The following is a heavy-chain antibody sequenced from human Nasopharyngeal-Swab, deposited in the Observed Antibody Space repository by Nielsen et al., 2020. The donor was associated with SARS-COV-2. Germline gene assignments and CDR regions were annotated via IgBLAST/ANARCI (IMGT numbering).Heavy chain of an antibody. D-gene: IGHD2-15*01. CDR2: ISYGGGDE. CDR1: GFTFSSYP. Sequence: GESLKISCEASGFTFSSYPMQWVRRAPGKGLEWVSVISYGGGDEHYADSVKGRFTISRDNSKNTLYLQMNSLRAEDTAVYYCARGGVVVAASLDVWGQGTTVTVSS. J-gene: IGHJ6*02. CDR3: ARGGVVVAASLDV. V-gene: IGHV3-30*04.